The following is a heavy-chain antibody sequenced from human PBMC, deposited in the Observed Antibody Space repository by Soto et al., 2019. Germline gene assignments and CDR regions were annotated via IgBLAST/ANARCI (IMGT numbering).Heavy chain of an antibody. D-gene: IGHD3-22*01. V-gene: IGHV3-23*01. J-gene: IGHJ4*02. CDR2: ISGSGSTI. CDR1: GFTFSSYA. CDR3: AKVFYYYDSSGYYYFDY. Sequence: EVQLLESGGGLVQPGGSLRLSCAASGFTFSSYAVSWVRQAPGKGPEWISSISGSGSTIYYADSVKGRFTISRDNSKNTMYLQKSSLRAEDKAVYYCAKVFYYYDSSGYYYFDYWGQGTLVTVSS.